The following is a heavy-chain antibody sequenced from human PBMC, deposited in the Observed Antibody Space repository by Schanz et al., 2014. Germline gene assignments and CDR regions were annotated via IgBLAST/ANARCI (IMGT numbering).Heavy chain of an antibody. J-gene: IGHJ4*02. CDR3: ARDPYGKNSGDFDY. V-gene: IGHV1-2*02. D-gene: IGHD4-17*01. CDR1: GYTFIDYY. CDR2: IDPNGGAT. Sequence: QVQLVQSGAEVKKPGASVKVSCKASGYTFIDYYMHWVRQAPGQGLEWVGWIDPNGGATNHAPMLQGRVTMPRYTSISTAYMELSGLTSDDTAVYFCARDPYGKNSGDFDYWGQGTLVTVSS.